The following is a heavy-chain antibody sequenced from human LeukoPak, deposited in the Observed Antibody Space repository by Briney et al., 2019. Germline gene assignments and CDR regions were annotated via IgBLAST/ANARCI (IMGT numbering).Heavy chain of an antibody. CDR3: VKSGGYGLIDY. D-gene: IGHD1-26*01. V-gene: IGHV4-39*01. CDR2: IYYTGST. J-gene: IGHJ4*02. CDR1: GASISGSGYY. Sequence: PSETLSLTCAVSGASISGSGYYLGWIRQPPGKGLEWIGNIYYTGSTYYNASLQSRVTISIDTSKNQFSLRLNSVTAADTAMYYCVKSGGYGLIDYWGQGTLVTVSS.